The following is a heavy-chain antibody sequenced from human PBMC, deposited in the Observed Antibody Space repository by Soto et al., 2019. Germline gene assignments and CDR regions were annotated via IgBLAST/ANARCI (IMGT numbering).Heavy chain of an antibody. CDR2: ISYDGRNP. D-gene: IGHD4-4*01. CDR3: AKEASVTKFDY. J-gene: IGHJ4*01. Sequence: PGGSLRLSCAASGFTFYTYGMHWVRQAPGKGLEWVAVISYDGRNPYYADSVRGRFTISRDNSKNTLYLQMNSLRPEDTAIYYCAKEASVTKFDYWGRGTPVTVSS. V-gene: IGHV3-30*18. CDR1: GFTFYTYG.